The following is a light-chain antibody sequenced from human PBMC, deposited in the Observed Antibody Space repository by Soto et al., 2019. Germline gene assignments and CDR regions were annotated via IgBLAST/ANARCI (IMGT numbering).Light chain of an antibody. V-gene: IGKV1-5*03. CDR2: KAS. CDR1: QIISSW. CDR3: QQYNAYSRT. Sequence: DIQMTQSPSTLSASVGDRVTITCRASQIISSWLAWYQQKPGKAPKLLIYKASSLESGVPSRFSGSGSGTEFTLTISSLQPDDFATYYCQQYNAYSRTFGQGTKAEIK. J-gene: IGKJ1*01.